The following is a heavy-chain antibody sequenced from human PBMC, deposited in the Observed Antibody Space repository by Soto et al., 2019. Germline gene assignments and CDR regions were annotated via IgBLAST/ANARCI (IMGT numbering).Heavy chain of an antibody. J-gene: IGHJ6*03. CDR2: ISSSSSTI. D-gene: IGHD2-15*01. CDR1: GFTFSSYG. Sequence: EVQLVESGGGLVQPGGSLRLSCAASGFTFSSYGMNWVRQAPGKGLEWVSYISSSSSTIYYADSVKGRFTISRDNAKNSLYLQMNSLRAEDTAVYYCARTVCSGGSCYYYYYYYMDVWGKGTTVTVSS. V-gene: IGHV3-48*01. CDR3: ARTVCSGGSCYYYYYYYMDV.